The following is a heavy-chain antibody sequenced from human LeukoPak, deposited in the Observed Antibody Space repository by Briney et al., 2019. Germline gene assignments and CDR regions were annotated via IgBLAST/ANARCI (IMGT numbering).Heavy chain of an antibody. CDR2: IRYDGSNK. V-gene: IGHV3-30*02. CDR1: GFTFSRYG. Sequence: GGSLRLSCAASGFTFSRYGMHWVRQAPGKGLEWVAFIRYDGSNKYYADSVKGRFTISRDNSKNTLYLQMGSLRAEDTAVYYCAKGRFGELLTFDYWGQGTLVTVSS. CDR3: AKGRFGELLTFDY. D-gene: IGHD3-10*01. J-gene: IGHJ4*02.